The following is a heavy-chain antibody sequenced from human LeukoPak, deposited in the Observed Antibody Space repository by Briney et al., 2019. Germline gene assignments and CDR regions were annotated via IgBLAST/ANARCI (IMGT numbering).Heavy chain of an antibody. CDR3: AREPSYNWNPTTIDY. D-gene: IGHD1-20*01. CDR2: IYYSGST. V-gene: IGHV4-30-4*08. CDR1: GGSISSGDYY. J-gene: IGHJ4*02. Sequence: SETLSLTCTVSGGSISSGDYYWSWIRQPPGKGLEWIGYIYYSGSTYYNPSLKSRVTISVDTSKNQSSLKLSSVTAADTAVYYCAREPSYNWNPTTIDYWGQGTLVTVSS.